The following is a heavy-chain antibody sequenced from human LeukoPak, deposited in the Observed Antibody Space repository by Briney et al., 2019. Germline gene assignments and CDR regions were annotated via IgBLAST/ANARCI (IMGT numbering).Heavy chain of an antibody. J-gene: IGHJ3*02. V-gene: IGHV1-2*02. CDR3: ARARLWAFDI. CDR1: GYTFTDPY. D-gene: IGHD3-16*01. CDR2: INPNSGGT. Sequence: ASVKVSCKASGYTFTDPYIHWVRQAPGQGLEWMGWINPNSGGTNYAQKFQGRVTMTRDTSPNTAYMELSRLGSDDTAVYFCARARLWAFDIWGQGTMVTVSS.